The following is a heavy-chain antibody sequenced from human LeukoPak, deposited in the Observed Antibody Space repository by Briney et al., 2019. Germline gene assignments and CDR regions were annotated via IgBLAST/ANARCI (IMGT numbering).Heavy chain of an antibody. CDR1: GGSISSYY. J-gene: IGHJ3*02. Sequence: SETLSLTRTVSGGSISSYYWSWIRQHPGKGLEWIGYIYYSGSTYYNPSLRSRVTISVDTSKNQFSLKLSSVTAADTAVYFCARRRVVVASTDGASGAFDIWGQGTMVTVSS. D-gene: IGHD2-15*01. CDR3: ARRRVVVASTDGASGAFDI. CDR2: IYYSGST. V-gene: IGHV4-59*06.